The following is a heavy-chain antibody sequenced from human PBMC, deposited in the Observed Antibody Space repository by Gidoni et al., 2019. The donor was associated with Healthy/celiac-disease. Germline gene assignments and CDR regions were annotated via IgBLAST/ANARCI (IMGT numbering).Heavy chain of an antibody. CDR3: AKDSALRYFDWLLDY. CDR2: VSWNSGSI. J-gene: IGHJ4*02. CDR1: AFTFDDYA. D-gene: IGHD3-9*01. V-gene: IGHV3-9*01. Sequence: EVQLAECGGGLVQPGRSLRLSCSASAFTFDDYAMHWVRQAPGKGLEWVSGVSWNSGSIGYADSVKGRFTISRDNAKNSLYLQMNSLRAEDTALYYCAKDSALRYFDWLLDYWGQGTLVTVSS.